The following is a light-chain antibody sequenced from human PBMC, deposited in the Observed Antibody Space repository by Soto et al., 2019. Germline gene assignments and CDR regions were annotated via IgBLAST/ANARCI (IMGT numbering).Light chain of an antibody. V-gene: IGKV3-15*01. CDR2: GAS. CDR1: QSVRSS. Sequence: EIVMTQSPATLSVSPGERSTLSCRASQSVRSSLAWYQQKPGQAPRLLIYGASTREADIPAKFSGSGAGTEFTLTISSLQSEDFAVYYCQQYNNWTRTFGQGTKVDIK. J-gene: IGKJ1*01. CDR3: QQYNNWTRT.